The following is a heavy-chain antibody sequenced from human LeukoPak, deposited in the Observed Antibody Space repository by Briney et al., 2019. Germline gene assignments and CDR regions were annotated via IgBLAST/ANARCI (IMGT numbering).Heavy chain of an antibody. CDR3: ARWDRVGATTRHIIYYYMDV. J-gene: IGHJ6*03. Sequence: ASVKVSCKASGGTFSSYTISWVRQAPGQGLEWMGGIIPIFGTSNYAQKFQGRVTMTRDTSISTAYMELSRLRSDDTAVYYCARWDRVGATTRHIIYYYMDVWGKGTTVTISS. D-gene: IGHD1-26*01. V-gene: IGHV1-69*05. CDR2: IIPIFGTS. CDR1: GGTFSSYT.